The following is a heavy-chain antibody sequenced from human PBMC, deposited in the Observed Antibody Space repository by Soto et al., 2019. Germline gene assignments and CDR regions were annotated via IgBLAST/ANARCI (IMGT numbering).Heavy chain of an antibody. Sequence: SETLSLTCSVSGGSLNNFYWNWIRQTAGKGLEWIGRIHASGNTNYNPSLKSRATLSVDTSKNQFSLKVRSATAADTAVYYCARSSHKESWFDPWGHGTLVTVSS. J-gene: IGHJ5*02. CDR3: ARSSHKESWFDP. D-gene: IGHD6-19*01. CDR2: IHASGNT. V-gene: IGHV4-4*07. CDR1: GGSLNNFY.